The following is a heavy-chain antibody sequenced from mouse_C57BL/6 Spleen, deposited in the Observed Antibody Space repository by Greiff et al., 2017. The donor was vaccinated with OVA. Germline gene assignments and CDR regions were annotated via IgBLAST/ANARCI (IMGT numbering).Heavy chain of an antibody. V-gene: IGHV1-81*01. J-gene: IGHJ2*01. CDR2: IYPRSGNT. Sequence: VQLQQSGAELARPGASVKLSCKASGYTFTSYGISWVKQRTGQGLEWIGEIYPRSGNTYYNEKFKGKVTLTADKSSSTAYMELRSLTSEDSAVYFCANYYGSSFYFDYWGQGTTLTVSS. CDR3: ANYYGSSFYFDY. D-gene: IGHD1-1*01. CDR1: GYTFTSYG.